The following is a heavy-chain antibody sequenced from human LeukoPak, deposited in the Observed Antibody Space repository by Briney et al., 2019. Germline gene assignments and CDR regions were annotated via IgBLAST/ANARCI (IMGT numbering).Heavy chain of an antibody. CDR1: GFTFSSYG. CDR2: IRYDGSNK. V-gene: IGHV3-30*02. J-gene: IGHJ3*02. D-gene: IGHD3-22*01. Sequence: PGGSLRLSCAGSGFTFSSYGMHRVRQAPGKGLEWVAFIRYDGSNKYYADSVKGRFTISRDNSKNTLYLQMNSLRAEDTAVYYCAREHADYYYDTDWDAFDIWGQGTMVTVSS. CDR3: AREHADYYYDTDWDAFDI.